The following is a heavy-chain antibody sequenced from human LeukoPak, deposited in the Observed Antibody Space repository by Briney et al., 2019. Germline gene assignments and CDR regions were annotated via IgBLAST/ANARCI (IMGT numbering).Heavy chain of an antibody. CDR3: VGHYEVEWLPVDS. CDR1: GFTFSSYS. V-gene: IGHV3-48*01. Sequence: GGSLRLSCAASGFTFSSYSMNWVRQAPGKGLEWISYISSSSATIYQADSVKGRFTVSRDNAKNSLYLQMNNLRAEDTAIYYCVGHYEVEWLPVDSWGQGTLVTVSP. D-gene: IGHD3-3*01. J-gene: IGHJ4*02. CDR2: ISSSSATI.